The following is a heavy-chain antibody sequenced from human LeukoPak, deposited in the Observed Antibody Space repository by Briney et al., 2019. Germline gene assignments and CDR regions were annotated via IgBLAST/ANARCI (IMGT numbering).Heavy chain of an antibody. CDR2: IYYSGST. CDR3: ARSLSGYSSRSNWFDP. D-gene: IGHD6-13*01. Sequence: SETLSLTCTVSGGSISSYYWSWIRQPPGKGLEWIGYIYYSGSTNYNPSLKSRVTISVDTSKNQFSLKLSSVTAADTAVYYCARSLSGYSSRSNWFDPWGQGTLVTVSS. V-gene: IGHV4-59*01. CDR1: GGSISSYY. J-gene: IGHJ5*02.